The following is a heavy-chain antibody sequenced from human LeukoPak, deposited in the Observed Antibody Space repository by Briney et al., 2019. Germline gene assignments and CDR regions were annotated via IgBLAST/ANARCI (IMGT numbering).Heavy chain of an antibody. CDR3: ARGGFSVVPAAPRSRYYYYMDV. CDR2: INHSGST. J-gene: IGHJ6*03. V-gene: IGHV4-34*01. D-gene: IGHD2-2*01. Sequence: KPSATLSLTCAVYGGSFSGYYWSWIRQPPGKGLEWIGEINHSGSTNYNPSLKSRVTISVDTSKNQFSLKLSSVTAADTTVYYCARGGFSVVPAAPRSRYYYYMDVWGKGTTVTVSS. CDR1: GGSFSGYY.